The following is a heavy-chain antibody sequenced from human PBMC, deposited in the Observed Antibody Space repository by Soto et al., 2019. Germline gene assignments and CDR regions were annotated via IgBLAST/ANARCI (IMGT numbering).Heavy chain of an antibody. V-gene: IGHV1-69*08. Sequence: QVQLVQSGAEVKKPGSSVKVSCKASGGTFSSYTISWVRQAPGQGLEWMGRIIPILGIANYAQKFQGRVTINADKSTSKAYMELCSLRSEDTAVYYWARDFSALVTGNWFDPWGQGTLVTVSS. CDR3: ARDFSALVTGNWFDP. CDR2: IIPILGIA. CDR1: GGTFSSYT. D-gene: IGHD1-20*01. J-gene: IGHJ5*02.